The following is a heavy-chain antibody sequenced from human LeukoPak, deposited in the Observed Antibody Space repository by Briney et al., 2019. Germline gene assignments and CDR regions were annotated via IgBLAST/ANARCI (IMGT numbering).Heavy chain of an antibody. CDR3: ARAHYDFWSVYLLYFDY. CDR1: GYTFTSYG. CDR2: ISAYNGNT. Sequence: ASVKVSCKASGYTFTSYGISWVRQAPGQGLEWMGWISAYNGNTNYAQKLQGRVTMTTDTSTSTAYMELRSLGSDDTAVYYCARAHYDFWSVYLLYFDYWGQGTLVTVSS. V-gene: IGHV1-18*01. J-gene: IGHJ4*02. D-gene: IGHD3-3*01.